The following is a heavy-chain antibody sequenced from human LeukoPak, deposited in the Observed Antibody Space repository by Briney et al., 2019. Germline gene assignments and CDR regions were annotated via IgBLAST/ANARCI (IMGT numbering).Heavy chain of an antibody. Sequence: GGSLTLSCAASGFTFSRYWMSWVRQAPGKGLEGVANTKQDGSEKYYLESVKGRFTISRDNANNSLNLHMNSLRGEDMAVYYCALSSGNYAIPFDYWGQGTLVTVSS. J-gene: IGHJ4*02. CDR1: GFTFSRYW. CDR3: ALSSGNYAIPFDY. CDR2: TKQDGSEK. D-gene: IGHD1-26*01. V-gene: IGHV3-7*01.